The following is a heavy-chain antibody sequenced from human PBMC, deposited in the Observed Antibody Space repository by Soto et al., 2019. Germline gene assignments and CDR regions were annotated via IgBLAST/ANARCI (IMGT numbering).Heavy chain of an antibody. CDR2: ISGSGDNT. J-gene: IGHJ4*02. Sequence: GGSLRLSCAASGFSFDDYAMTWVRQAAGKGLEWVSAISGSGDNTYYADSVKGRFTISRDNSKNTLYLQLNSLRAEDTALYYCAKGYYSGHDLAYFDYWGQGTLVTVSS. D-gene: IGHD5-12*01. CDR1: GFSFDDYA. V-gene: IGHV3-23*01. CDR3: AKGYYSGHDLAYFDY.